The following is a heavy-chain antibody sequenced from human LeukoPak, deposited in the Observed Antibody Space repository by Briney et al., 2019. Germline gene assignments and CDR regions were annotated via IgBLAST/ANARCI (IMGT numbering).Heavy chain of an antibody. CDR3: AKAPFYGYFDY. D-gene: IGHD4-17*01. V-gene: IGHV4-59*01. Sequence: PSETLSLTCTASGGSISSYYWSWIRQPPGKGLEWIGYIYYSGSTNYNPSLKSRVTISVDTSKNQFSLRLSSVTAADTAVYYCAKAPFYGYFDYWGQGTLVTVSS. CDR1: GGSISSYY. J-gene: IGHJ4*02. CDR2: IYYSGST.